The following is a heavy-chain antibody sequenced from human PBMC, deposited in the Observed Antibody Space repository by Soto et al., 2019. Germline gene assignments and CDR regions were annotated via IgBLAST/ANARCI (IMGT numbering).Heavy chain of an antibody. CDR2: IYYSGST. CDR3: ARDEGAGYYGSGSYSGDFGMDV. V-gene: IGHV4-59*01. D-gene: IGHD3-10*01. Sequence: PSETLSLTCTVSGGSISSYYWSWIRQPPGKGLERIGYIYYSGSTNYNPSLKSRVTISVDTSKNQFSLKLSSVTAADTAVYYCARDEGAGYYGSGSYSGDFGMDVWGQGTTVTVSS. CDR1: GGSISSYY. J-gene: IGHJ6*02.